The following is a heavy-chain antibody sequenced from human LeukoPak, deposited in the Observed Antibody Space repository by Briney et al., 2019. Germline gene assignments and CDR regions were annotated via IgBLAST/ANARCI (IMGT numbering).Heavy chain of an antibody. D-gene: IGHD1-7*01. CDR2: ISGSGGST. CDR3: ARVVVTGTFYYYYMDV. J-gene: IGHJ6*03. CDR1: GFTFSSYA. Sequence: PGGSLRLSCAASGFTFSSYAKSWVRQAPGKGLEWVSAISGSGGSTYYADSVKGRFTISRDNSKNTLYLQMNSLRAEDTAVYYCARVVVTGTFYYYYMDVWGKGTTVTVSS. V-gene: IGHV3-23*01.